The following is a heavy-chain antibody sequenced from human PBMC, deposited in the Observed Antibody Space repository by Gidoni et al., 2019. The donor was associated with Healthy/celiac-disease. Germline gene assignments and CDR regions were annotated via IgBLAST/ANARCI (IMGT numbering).Heavy chain of an antibody. CDR2: IYHSGRT. CDR1: GGSISSSNL. V-gene: IGHV4-4*02. D-gene: IGHD3-3*01. Sequence: QVQLQESGPGLVKPSGTLSRTCAVSGGSISSSNLWSWVRQPPGKGLEGIGEIYHSGRTHYNPSLKRRVTISVDKSKNQFSLKLSSVTAADTAVYYCARSGSFDYWGQGTLVTVSS. CDR3: ARSGSFDY. J-gene: IGHJ4*02.